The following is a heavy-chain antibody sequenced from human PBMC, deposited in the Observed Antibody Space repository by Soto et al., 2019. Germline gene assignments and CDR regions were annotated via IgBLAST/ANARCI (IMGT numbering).Heavy chain of an antibody. Sequence: QVQLVESGGGVVQPGRSLRLSCAASGFTFSSYGMHWVRQAPGKGLEWVAVISYDGSNKYYADSVKGRFTISRDNSKNPLYLQMNSLRAEDTAVYYCAKAPHVNIVATIRGYFDYWGQGTLVTVSS. CDR2: ISYDGSNK. D-gene: IGHD5-12*01. V-gene: IGHV3-30*18. CDR1: GFTFSSYG. J-gene: IGHJ4*02. CDR3: AKAPHVNIVATIRGYFDY.